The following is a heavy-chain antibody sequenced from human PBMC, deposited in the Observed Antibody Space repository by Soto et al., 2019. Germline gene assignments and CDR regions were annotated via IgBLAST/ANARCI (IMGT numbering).Heavy chain of an antibody. CDR1: GFTFTSSA. CDR2: IVVGSGNT. J-gene: IGHJ3*02. D-gene: IGHD6-13*01. V-gene: IGHV1-58*01. CDR3: AAVMYSSSWYPAFDI. Sequence: AAVKVSCKASGFTFTSSAVQWVRKARGQRLEWIGWIVVGSGNTNYAQKFQERVTITRDMSTSTAYMELSSLRSEDTAVYYCAAVMYSSSWYPAFDIWGQGTMVTVSS.